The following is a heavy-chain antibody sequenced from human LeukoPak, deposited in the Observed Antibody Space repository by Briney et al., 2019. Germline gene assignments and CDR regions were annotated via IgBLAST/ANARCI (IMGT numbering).Heavy chain of an antibody. D-gene: IGHD6-13*01. CDR3: ARGADSSSWYYYYYYMDV. Sequence: GGSLRLSCAASGFTVSSNYMSWVRQAPGKGLEWVSVIYSGGSTYYADSVKGRFTISRDNSKNTLYLQMNSLRAEDTAVYYCARGADSSSWYYYYYYMDVWGKGTTVTVSS. V-gene: IGHV3-53*01. CDR2: IYSGGST. CDR1: GFTVSSNY. J-gene: IGHJ6*03.